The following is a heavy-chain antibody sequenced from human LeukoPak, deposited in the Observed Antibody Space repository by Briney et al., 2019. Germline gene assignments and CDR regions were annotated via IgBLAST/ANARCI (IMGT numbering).Heavy chain of an antibody. D-gene: IGHD1-1*01. V-gene: IGHV3-7*01. J-gene: IGHJ4*02. CDR2: IKGDVTEK. CDR1: EFTFSSYW. Sequence: GGSLRLSCAASEFTFSSYWMSWVRQAPGKGLEWVANIKGDVTEKYYVDSVKGRFTISRDNAKNSLYLQMNSLRAEDTAVYYCARERPRYTGRNYFDYWGQGTLVTVSS. CDR3: ARERPRYTGRNYFDY.